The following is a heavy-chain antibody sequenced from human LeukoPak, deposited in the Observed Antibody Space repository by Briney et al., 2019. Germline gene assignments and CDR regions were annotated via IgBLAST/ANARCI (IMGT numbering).Heavy chain of an antibody. CDR3: ARHHYYDSSP. V-gene: IGHV4-39*01. Sequence: PETLSLTCTVSGGSISSSSYYWGWIRQPPGKGLEWIGSIYYSGSTYYNPSLKSRVTISVDTSKNQFSLKLSSVTAADTAVYYCARHHYYDSSPWGQGTLVTVSS. J-gene: IGHJ5*02. CDR2: IYYSGST. D-gene: IGHD3-22*01. CDR1: GGSISSSSYY.